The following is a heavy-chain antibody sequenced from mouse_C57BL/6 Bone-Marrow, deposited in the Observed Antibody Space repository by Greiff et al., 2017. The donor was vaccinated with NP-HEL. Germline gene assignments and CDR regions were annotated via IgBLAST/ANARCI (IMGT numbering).Heavy chain of an antibody. Sequence: VQLQQSGAELARPGASVNLSCKASGYTFTSYGISWVKQRTGQGLEWIGEIYPRSGNTYYNEKFKGKATLTADKSSSTAYMELRSLTSEDSAVYFCAREAGGLYYFDYWGQGTTLTVSS. CDR1: GYTFTSYG. CDR3: AREAGGLYYFDY. D-gene: IGHD3-2*02. CDR2: IYPRSGNT. V-gene: IGHV1-81*01. J-gene: IGHJ2*01.